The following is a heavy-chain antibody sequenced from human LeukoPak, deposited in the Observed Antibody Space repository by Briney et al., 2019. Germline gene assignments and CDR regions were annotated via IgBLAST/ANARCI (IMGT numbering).Heavy chain of an antibody. CDR3: ARVPTGRSIVGATSDAFDI. J-gene: IGHJ3*02. V-gene: IGHV1-2*02. CDR2: INPNSGGT. D-gene: IGHD1-26*01. CDR1: GYTFTGYY. Sequence: ASVKVSCKASGYTFTGYYMHWVRQAPGQGLEWMGWINPNSGGTNYAQKFQGRVTMTRNTSISTAYMELSSLRSEDTAVYYCARVPTGRSIVGATSDAFDIWGQGTMVTVSS.